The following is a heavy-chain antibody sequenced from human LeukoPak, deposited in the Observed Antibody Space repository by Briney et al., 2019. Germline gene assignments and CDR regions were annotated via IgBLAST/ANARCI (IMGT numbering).Heavy chain of an antibody. D-gene: IGHD1-1*01. CDR2: IIPIFGTA. CDR1: GGTFTSYA. Sequence: ASVKLSCKASGGTFTSYAISWVRQAPGQGLEWMGGIIPIFGTANYAQKFQGRVTITADESTSTAYMELSSLRSEDTAVYYCARGPPGTKLDYWGQGTLVTVTS. J-gene: IGHJ4*02. V-gene: IGHV1-69*13. CDR3: ARGPPGTKLDY.